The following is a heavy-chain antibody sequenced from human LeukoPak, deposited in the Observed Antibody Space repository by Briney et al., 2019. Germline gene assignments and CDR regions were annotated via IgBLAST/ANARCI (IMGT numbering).Heavy chain of an antibody. CDR2: INHSGST. Sequence: SETLSLTCTVSGFTTSYSWGWIRQPPGKGLEWIGEINHSGSTNYNPSLKSRVTISVDTSKNQFSLKLSSVTAADTAVYYCANGGEYFQHWGQGTLVTVSS. CDR3: ANGGEYFQH. CDR1: GFTTSYS. J-gene: IGHJ1*01. V-gene: IGHV4-34*01. D-gene: IGHD3-16*01.